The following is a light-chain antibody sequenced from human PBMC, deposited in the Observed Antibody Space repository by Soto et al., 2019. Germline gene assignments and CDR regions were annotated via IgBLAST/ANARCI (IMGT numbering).Light chain of an antibody. CDR3: LQYENVPIT. V-gene: IGKV1-33*01. CDR2: DAS. CDR1: QDINTN. J-gene: IGKJ5*01. Sequence: IQMTQSPSSLSASVGDRVTITWRATQDINTNLYWYQQKSGKAPEVLIYDASNLETGVPSRFSGSGSGTDFTFTISSLQPEDIATYYCLQYENVPITFGQGTRLDIK.